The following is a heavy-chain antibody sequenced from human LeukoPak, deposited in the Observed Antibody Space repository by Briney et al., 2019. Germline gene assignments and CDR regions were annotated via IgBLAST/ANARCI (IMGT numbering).Heavy chain of an antibody. CDR3: ARGGGYQLLSYYFDY. CDR1: GGSISSYY. Sequence: SETLSLTCTVSGGSISSYYWSWIRQPPGKGLEWIGYIYYSGSTNYNPSLKSRVTISVDTSKNQFSLKLSSVTAADTAVYYCARGGGYQLLSYYFDYWGQGTLVTVS. D-gene: IGHD2-2*01. V-gene: IGHV4-59*01. J-gene: IGHJ4*02. CDR2: IYYSGST.